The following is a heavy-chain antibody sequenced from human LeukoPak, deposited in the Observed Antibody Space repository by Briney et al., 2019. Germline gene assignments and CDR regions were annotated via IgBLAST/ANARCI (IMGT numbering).Heavy chain of an antibody. J-gene: IGHJ4*02. Sequence: GGSLRLSCAASGFTASSSYMSWVRQAPGKGLEWVSVIYSGGSTYYADSVKGRFTISRDNSKNTLYLQMNSLRAEDTAVYYCARATYYYDTSGYYYWGQGTLVTVSS. V-gene: IGHV3-53*01. CDR3: ARATYYYDTSGYYY. CDR1: GFTASSSY. CDR2: IYSGGST. D-gene: IGHD3-22*01.